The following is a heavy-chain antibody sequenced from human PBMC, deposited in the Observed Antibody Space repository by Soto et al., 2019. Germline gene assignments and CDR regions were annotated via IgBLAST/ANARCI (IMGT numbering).Heavy chain of an antibody. J-gene: IGHJ3*02. CDR3: AKDFDYVVAAPECAFDI. Sequence: GGSLRLSCAASGFTFSSYAMSWVRQAPGKGLEWVSAISGSGGSTYYADSVKGRFTISRDNSKNTLYLQMNSLRAEDTAVYYCAKDFDYVVAAPECAFDIWGQGTMVTVSS. V-gene: IGHV3-23*01. D-gene: IGHD2-15*01. CDR2: ISGSGGST. CDR1: GFTFSSYA.